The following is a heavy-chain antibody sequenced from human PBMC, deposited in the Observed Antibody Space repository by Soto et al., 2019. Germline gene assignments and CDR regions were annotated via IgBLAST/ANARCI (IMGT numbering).Heavy chain of an antibody. CDR3: ARIDVDTAMVSWFDP. CDR1: GGTFGSYA. CDR2: IIPIFGTA. D-gene: IGHD5-18*01. V-gene: IGHV1-69*13. Sequence: EASVKVSCKASGGTFGSYASRWVRQAPGQGLEWMGGIIPIFGTANYAQKFQGRVTITADESTSTAYMELSSLRSEDTAVYYCARIDVDTAMVSWFDPWGQGTLLTVSS. J-gene: IGHJ5*02.